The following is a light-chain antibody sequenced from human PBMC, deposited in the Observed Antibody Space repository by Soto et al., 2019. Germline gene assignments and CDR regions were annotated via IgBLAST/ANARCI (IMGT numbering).Light chain of an antibody. V-gene: IGLV2-14*01. CDR2: DVS. Sequence: QSALTQPASVSGSPGQSITISCTGTSSDVGGYNYVSWYQQHPGKAPKLMIYDVSNRPSGVSNRFSGSKSGNTASLTISGLQAEDEADYYCSSYTSSSTLEVVFGGG. CDR3: SSYTSSSTLEVV. J-gene: IGLJ2*01. CDR1: SSDVGGYNY.